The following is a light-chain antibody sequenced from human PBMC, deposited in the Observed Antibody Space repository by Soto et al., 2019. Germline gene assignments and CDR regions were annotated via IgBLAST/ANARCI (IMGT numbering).Light chain of an antibody. Sequence: QSALTQPASVSGSPGQSITISCTGTSSDVGGYNYVSWYQQHTGKAPKLLIYEVSNRPSGVSNRFSGSKSGNTASLTISGLQAEDEADYFCSSYGSTRTRYVFGTGTKLTVL. CDR3: SSYGSTRTRYV. J-gene: IGLJ1*01. CDR2: EVS. V-gene: IGLV2-14*01. CDR1: SSDVGGYNY.